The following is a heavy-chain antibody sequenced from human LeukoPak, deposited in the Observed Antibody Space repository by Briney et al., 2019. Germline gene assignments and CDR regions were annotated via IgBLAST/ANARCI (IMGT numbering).Heavy chain of an antibody. CDR2: IYSGGRT. V-gene: IGHV3-53*04. CDR3: ARVGWELQIDY. D-gene: IGHD1-26*01. Sequence: GGSLRLSCAASGFTVSSNYMSWVRQAPGKGLEWVSVIYSGGRTYYADSVKGRFTISRHNSKNTLYLQMNSLRAEDTAVYYCARVGWELQIDYWGQGTLVTVSS. CDR1: GFTVSSNY. J-gene: IGHJ4*02.